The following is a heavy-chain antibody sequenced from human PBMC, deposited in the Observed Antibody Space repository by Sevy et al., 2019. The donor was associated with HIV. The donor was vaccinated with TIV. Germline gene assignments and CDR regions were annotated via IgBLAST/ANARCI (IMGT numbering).Heavy chain of an antibody. D-gene: IGHD1-26*01. V-gene: IGHV1-2*02. CDR2: INPNSGGT. CDR3: ARAPSGSQGPGQYFQH. CDR1: GYTFTGYY. Sequence: ASVKVSCKASGYTFTGYYMHWVRQAPGQGLEWMGWINPNSGGTNYAQKFQGRVTMTRDTSISTAYMELSRLRSDDTAVYYCARAPSGSQGPGQYFQHWGQGTLVTVSS. J-gene: IGHJ1*01.